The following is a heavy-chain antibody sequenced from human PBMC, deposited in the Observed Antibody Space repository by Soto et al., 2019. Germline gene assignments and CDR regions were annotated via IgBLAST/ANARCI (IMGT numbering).Heavy chain of an antibody. Sequence: SQTLSLTCAISGDSVSSNSAAWNWIRQSPSRGLEWLGRTYYRSKWYNDYAVSVKSLITINPDTSKNQFSLQLNSVTPEDTAVYYCARGPPSGLYYDFWSGYYGPYYYYCMDVWGQGTTVTVSS. CDR2: TYYRSKWYN. CDR3: ARGPPSGLYYDFWSGYYGPYYYYCMDV. D-gene: IGHD3-3*01. V-gene: IGHV6-1*01. J-gene: IGHJ6*02. CDR1: GDSVSSNSAA.